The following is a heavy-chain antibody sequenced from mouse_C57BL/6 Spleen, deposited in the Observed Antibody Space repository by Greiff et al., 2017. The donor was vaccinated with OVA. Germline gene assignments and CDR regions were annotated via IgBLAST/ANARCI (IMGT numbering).Heavy chain of an antibody. D-gene: IGHD1-1*01. CDR2: IYPGSGNT. J-gene: IGHJ4*01. V-gene: IGHV1-76*01. CDR3: ARLYYYGSSYDYYAMDY. Sequence: VKLVESGAELVRPGASVKLSCKASGYTFTDYYINWVKQRPGQGLEWIARIYPGSGNTYYNEKFKGKATLTAEKSSSTAYMQLSSLTSEDSAVYFCARLYYYGSSYDYYAMDYWGQGTSVTVSS. CDR1: GYTFTDYY.